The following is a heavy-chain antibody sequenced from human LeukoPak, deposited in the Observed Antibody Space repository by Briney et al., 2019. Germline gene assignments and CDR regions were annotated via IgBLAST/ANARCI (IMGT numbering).Heavy chain of an antibody. D-gene: IGHD1-1*01. J-gene: IGHJ6*02. CDR2: ISGSGVST. Sequence: GGSLRLSCAASGFSFSSYAVSWVRQTPGKGLEWVSAISGSGVSTYYAGSVKGRFTISRDNSKNTLYLQMNSLRAEDTAVYYCASPPTTYYGMDVWGQGTTVTVSS. CDR1: GFSFSSYA. V-gene: IGHV3-23*01. CDR3: ASPPTTYYGMDV.